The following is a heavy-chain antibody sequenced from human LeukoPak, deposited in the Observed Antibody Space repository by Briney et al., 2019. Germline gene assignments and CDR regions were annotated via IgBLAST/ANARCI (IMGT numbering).Heavy chain of an antibody. V-gene: IGHV4-39*01. Sequence: PSETLSLTCTVSGGSISSSFYWGWIRQPPGKGLEWIGSIYHSGSTSYNPSLKSRVTISVDTSKNQFSLKLSSVTAADTAVYYCARHSGPYSSSRFDYWGQGTLVTVSS. CDR1: GGSISSSFY. CDR3: ARHSGPYSSSRFDY. J-gene: IGHJ4*02. D-gene: IGHD6-13*01. CDR2: IYHSGST.